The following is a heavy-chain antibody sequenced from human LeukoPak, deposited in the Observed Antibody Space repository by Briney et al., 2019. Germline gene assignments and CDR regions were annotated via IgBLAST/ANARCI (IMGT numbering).Heavy chain of an antibody. Sequence: EGSLRLSCAASGFTFSSYSMNWVRQAPGKGLEWVSSISSSSSYIYYADSVKGRFTISRDNAKNSLYLQMNSLRAEDTAVYYCARDGGGITMVRGVYYFDYWGQGTLVTVSS. J-gene: IGHJ4*02. D-gene: IGHD3-10*01. CDR1: GFTFSSYS. V-gene: IGHV3-21*01. CDR2: ISSSSSYI. CDR3: ARDGGGITMVRGVYYFDY.